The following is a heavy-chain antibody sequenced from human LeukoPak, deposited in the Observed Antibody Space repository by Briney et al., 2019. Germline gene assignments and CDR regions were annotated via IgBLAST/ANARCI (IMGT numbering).Heavy chain of an antibody. CDR2: INHSGST. J-gene: IGHJ5*02. CDR1: GGSFSGYY. Sequence: SETLSLTCAVYGGSFSGYYWSWIRQPPGKGLEWIGEINHSGSTNYNPSLKSRVTISVDTSKNQFSLNLTSVTAADTAVYYCARFTPQGYGWGGYNRFDPWGQGTPVTVSS. CDR3: ARFTPQGYGWGGYNRFDP. D-gene: IGHD3-16*01. V-gene: IGHV4-34*01.